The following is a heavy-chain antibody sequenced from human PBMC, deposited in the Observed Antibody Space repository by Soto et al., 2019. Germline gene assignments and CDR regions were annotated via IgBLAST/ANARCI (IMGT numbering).Heavy chain of an antibody. J-gene: IGHJ4*02. CDR1: GGSISSRSYY. CDR3: AAPAGGIVVGPPIMYYFAY. CDR2: IYYSGST. Sequence: QLQLQESCPGLVKPSETLSLTCTVAGGSISSRSYYWVWIRQPPGKGLEWMGSIYYSGSTYYHPSLKSRVTLSVDTAKTQVSLRLGSGTAADTAIYCWAAPAGGIVVGPPIMYYFAYCGRETLVPVS. V-gene: IGHV4-39*01. D-gene: IGHD2-2*01.